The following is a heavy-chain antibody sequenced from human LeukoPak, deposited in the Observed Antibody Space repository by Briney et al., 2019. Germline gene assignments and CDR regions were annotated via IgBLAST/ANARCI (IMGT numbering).Heavy chain of an antibody. Sequence: ASVQVSCEASGGTFSSYAISWVRQAPGQGLEWMGGIIPIFGTANYARKFQGRVTITADESTSTAYMELSSLRSEDTAVYYCARSGDIVVVPAATNNWFDPWGQGTLVTVSS. CDR1: GGTFSSYA. J-gene: IGHJ5*02. CDR2: IIPIFGTA. D-gene: IGHD2-2*01. CDR3: ARSGDIVVVPAATNNWFDP. V-gene: IGHV1-69*01.